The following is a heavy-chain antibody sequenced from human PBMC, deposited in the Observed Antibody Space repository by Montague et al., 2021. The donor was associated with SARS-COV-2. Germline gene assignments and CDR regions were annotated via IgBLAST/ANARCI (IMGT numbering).Heavy chain of an antibody. Sequence: SETLSLTCTVSGGSISSYYWSWIRQPPGKGLEWIGYIYYRGSTNYSPSFKGRVTMSLDTSNNQFSLRLTSVTAADTAVYYCARLRRQDGYGYWFGPWGQGTLVTVSS. CDR2: IYYRGST. CDR1: GGSISSYY. D-gene: IGHD5-24*01. J-gene: IGHJ5*02. V-gene: IGHV4-59*08. CDR3: ARLRRQDGYGYWFGP.